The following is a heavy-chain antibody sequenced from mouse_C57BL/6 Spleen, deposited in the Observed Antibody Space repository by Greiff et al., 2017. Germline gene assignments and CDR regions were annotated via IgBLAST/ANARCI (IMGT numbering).Heavy chain of an antibody. CDR3: AREWGNYYGSSYGNFDY. CDR1: GYTFTSYW. D-gene: IGHD1-1*01. V-gene: IGHV1-72*01. CDR2: IDPNSGGT. J-gene: IGHJ2*01. Sequence: VQLQQPGAELVKPGASVKLSCKASGYTFTSYWMHWVKQRPGRGLEWIGRIDPNSGGTKYNEKFKSKATLTVDKPSSTAYMQLRSLTSEDSAVYYCAREWGNYYGSSYGNFDYWGQGTTRTVSS.